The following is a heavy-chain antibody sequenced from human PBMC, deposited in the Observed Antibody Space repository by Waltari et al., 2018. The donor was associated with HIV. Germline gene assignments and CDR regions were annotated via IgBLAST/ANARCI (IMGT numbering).Heavy chain of an antibody. J-gene: IGHJ5*01. V-gene: IGHV1-69*08. CDR3: ASARETMGVDFDS. D-gene: IGHD3-10*01. Sequence: QVQLVQSGAEVKKPGSSVKVSCKASGSAFVSHTFNWVRQAPGQGLEWMGRAIPMFGTANYARKFQGRVTITADKSTTTAYMELNGLRIDDTAVYYCASARETMGVDFDSWGQGTLVTVS. CDR1: GSAFVSHT. CDR2: AIPMFGTA.